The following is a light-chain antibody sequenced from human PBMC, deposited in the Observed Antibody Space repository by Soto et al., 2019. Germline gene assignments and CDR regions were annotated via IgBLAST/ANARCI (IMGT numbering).Light chain of an antibody. CDR2: EGS. J-gene: IGLJ1*01. CDR1: SSDVGSYNL. CDR3: CSYAGSSLYV. Sequence: QSALTQPASVSGSPGQSITISCTGTSSDVGSYNLVSWYQQHPGKAPKLMIYEGSKRPSGVSNRSSGSKSGNTASLTISGLQAEDEADYYCCSYAGSSLYVFGTGTKLTVL. V-gene: IGLV2-23*01.